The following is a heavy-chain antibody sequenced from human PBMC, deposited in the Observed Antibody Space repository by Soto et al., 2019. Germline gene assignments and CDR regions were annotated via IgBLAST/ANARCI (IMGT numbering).Heavy chain of an antibody. Sequence: EVQLVESGGGLVQPGRSLRLSCAASGFTFDDYAMHWVRQAPGKGLEWVSGISWNSGSIGYADSVKGRFTISRDNAKNSLYLQMNSLRAEDTALYYCATGVSVVAATPLDYWGQGTLVTVSS. CDR1: GFTFDDYA. V-gene: IGHV3-9*01. CDR3: ATGVSVVAATPLDY. CDR2: ISWNSGSI. J-gene: IGHJ4*02. D-gene: IGHD2-15*01.